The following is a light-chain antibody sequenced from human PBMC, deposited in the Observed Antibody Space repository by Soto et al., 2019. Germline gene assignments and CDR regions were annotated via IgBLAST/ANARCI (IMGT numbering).Light chain of an antibody. Sequence: EIVLTQSPATLSLSPGERATLSCGASQTVDKNYLGWYQQKPGLAPRLLIYDASNRATGIPARFSGSGSGTDFTLTISSLEPEDFAVYYCQQRSNWLFGPGTKVDIK. CDR3: QQRSNWL. CDR1: QTVDKNY. J-gene: IGKJ3*01. V-gene: IGKV3-11*01. CDR2: DAS.